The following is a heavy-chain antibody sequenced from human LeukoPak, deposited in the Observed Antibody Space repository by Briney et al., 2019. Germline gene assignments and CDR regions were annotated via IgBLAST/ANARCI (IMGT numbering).Heavy chain of an antibody. CDR1: GGSISSYY. CDR3: VREFWDSSGYYGFDY. D-gene: IGHD3-22*01. Sequence: PSETLSLTCTVSGGSISSYYWSWIRQPPGKGLEWIGYIYYSGSTNYNPSLRSRVTISVDTSKNQISLKLSSVTAADTAVYYCVREFWDSSGYYGFDYWGQGTLATVSS. J-gene: IGHJ4*02. V-gene: IGHV4-59*01. CDR2: IYYSGST.